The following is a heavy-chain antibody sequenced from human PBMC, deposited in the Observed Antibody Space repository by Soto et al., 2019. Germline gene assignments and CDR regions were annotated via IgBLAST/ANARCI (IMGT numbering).Heavy chain of an antibody. V-gene: IGHV3-23*01. CDR1: GFTFSSYA. Sequence: EVQLLESGGGLVQPGGSLRLSCAASGFTFSSYAMSWVRQAPGKGLEWVSAISGSGGSTYYADSAKGRFNISRDNSKKPLYLQMNSLRAADTAVYYCARADIVATTYFVYWGQGTLVTVSS. J-gene: IGHJ4*02. CDR2: ISGSGGST. CDR3: ARADIVATTYFVY. D-gene: IGHD5-12*01.